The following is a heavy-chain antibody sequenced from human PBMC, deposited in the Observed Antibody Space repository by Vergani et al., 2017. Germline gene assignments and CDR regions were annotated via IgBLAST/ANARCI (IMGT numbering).Heavy chain of an antibody. CDR2: IYSGGST. CDR3: ARDRRITMVRGVQYYYYDYGMDV. V-gene: IGHV3-66*02. Sequence: EVQLVESGGGLVQPGGSLRLSCAASGFTVSSNYMSWVRQAPGKGLEWVSVIYSGGSTYYADSVKGRFTIYRDNSKNTLYLQMNILRADDTAVYYCARDRRITMVRGVQYYYYDYGMDVWGQGTTVTVSS. D-gene: IGHD3-10*01. CDR1: GFTVSSNY. J-gene: IGHJ6*02.